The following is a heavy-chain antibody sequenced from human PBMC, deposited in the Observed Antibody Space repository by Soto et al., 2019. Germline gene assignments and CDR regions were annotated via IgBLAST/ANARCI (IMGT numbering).Heavy chain of an antibody. Sequence: QVQLVQSGAEVKKPGASVKVACKTSGYTFSSYDINWVRQGTGQGLEWMGWISTQSGNKGYAQKFQGRITMTRDTALSTAYMELNSLRSDDTALHYCARTNGDLDYWGQGTLVTVSS. CDR2: ISTQSGNK. CDR3: ARTNGDLDY. CDR1: GYTFSSYD. J-gene: IGHJ4*02. V-gene: IGHV1-8*01.